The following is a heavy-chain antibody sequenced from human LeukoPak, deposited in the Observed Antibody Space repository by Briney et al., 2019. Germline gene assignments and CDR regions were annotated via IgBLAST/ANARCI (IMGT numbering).Heavy chain of an antibody. Sequence: GESLKISCKGSEYSFTSYWVGWVRQMPGKGLEWMGIIYPGDSDTKYSPSFQGQVTISADKSISTAYLQWSSLKASDTAMYYCARLNLPSGSNWFDPWGQGTLVTVSS. D-gene: IGHD6-6*01. CDR1: EYSFTSYW. J-gene: IGHJ5*02. CDR2: IYPGDSDT. CDR3: ARLNLPSGSNWFDP. V-gene: IGHV5-51*01.